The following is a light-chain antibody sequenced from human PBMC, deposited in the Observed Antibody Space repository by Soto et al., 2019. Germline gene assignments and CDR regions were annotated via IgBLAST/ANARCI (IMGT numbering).Light chain of an antibody. V-gene: IGLV2-14*03. CDR3: ASYTTSSTLV. Sequence: QSALTQPASVSGSPGQSITISCTGTSSDVGAYDYVSWYQHHPGKAPKLMIFDVTDRPSGVSIRFSGSKSGNTASLTISGLQAEDEADYYCASYTTSSTLVFGGGTKLTVL. J-gene: IGLJ3*02. CDR2: DVT. CDR1: SSDVGAYDY.